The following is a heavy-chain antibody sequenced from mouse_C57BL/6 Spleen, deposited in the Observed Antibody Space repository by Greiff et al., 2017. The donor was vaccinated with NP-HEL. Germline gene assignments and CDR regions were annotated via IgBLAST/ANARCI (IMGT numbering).Heavy chain of an antibody. J-gene: IGHJ1*03. V-gene: IGHV1-5*01. D-gene: IGHD1-1*01. CDR2: IYPGNSDT. Sequence: VQLQQSGTVLARPGASVKMSCKTSGYTFTSYWMHWVKQRPGQGLEWIGAIYPGNSDTSYNQKFQGKAKLTAVTSASTAYMELSSLTNEDAAVYYCTRGFITTWYFDVWGTGTTVTVSS. CDR1: GYTFTSYW. CDR3: TRGFITTWYFDV.